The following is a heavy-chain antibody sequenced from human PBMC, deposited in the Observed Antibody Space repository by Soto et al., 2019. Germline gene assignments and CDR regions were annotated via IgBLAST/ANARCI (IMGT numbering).Heavy chain of an antibody. Sequence: QVQLQQWGAGLLKPSETLSLTCAVYGGSFSGYYWSWIRQPPGKGLEWIGEINHSGSTNYNPSLKSRVTRSVDTSKNQFSLKLSSVTAADTAVYFCARLALRLHGAFDIWGQGTMVTVSS. J-gene: IGHJ3*02. CDR2: INHSGST. CDR3: ARLALRLHGAFDI. V-gene: IGHV4-34*01. CDR1: GGSFSGYY. D-gene: IGHD4-17*01.